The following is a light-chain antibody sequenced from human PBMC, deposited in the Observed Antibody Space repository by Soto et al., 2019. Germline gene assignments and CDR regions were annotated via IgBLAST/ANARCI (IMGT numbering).Light chain of an antibody. Sequence: EILMTQSPATLSVSPGERATLSCRASQSVSSNLAWYQQKPGQAPRLLIYGASTRATGIQARFSGSGSGTEFTLTISSLQSEDFAVYYCQQYNNWPPLTFGGGTKV. CDR1: QSVSSN. J-gene: IGKJ4*01. CDR3: QQYNNWPPLT. CDR2: GAS. V-gene: IGKV3D-15*01.